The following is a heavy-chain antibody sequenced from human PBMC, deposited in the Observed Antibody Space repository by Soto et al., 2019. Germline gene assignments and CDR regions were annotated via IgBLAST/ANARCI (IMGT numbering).Heavy chain of an antibody. J-gene: IGHJ4*02. CDR1: GFTFNTHW. CDR3: ARGGAMGVDY. V-gene: IGHV3-74*01. D-gene: IGHD1-26*01. Sequence: PGGSLRLSCTASGFTFNTHWMHWVRQAPGKGLVWVSRIYLDDITTNYADSVKGRLTVSRDNAKNTVYLHVNTLRDEDTAVYYCARGGAMGVDYWGQGTLVTVSS. CDR2: IYLDDITT.